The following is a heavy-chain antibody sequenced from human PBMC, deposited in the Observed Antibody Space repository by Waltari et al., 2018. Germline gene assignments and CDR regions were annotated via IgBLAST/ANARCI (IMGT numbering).Heavy chain of an antibody. D-gene: IGHD3-10*01. CDR3: ARRLMVRGVITYDY. CDR2: IYYSGST. J-gene: IGHJ4*02. V-gene: IGHV4-59*08. Sequence: QVQLQESGPGLVKPSETLSLTCTVSGGSISSYYWRWIRQPPGKGLELIVYIYYSGSTNYNPSLKSRVTISVDTSKNQFSLKLSSVTAADTAVYYCARRLMVRGVITYDYWGQGTLVTVSS. CDR1: GGSISSYY.